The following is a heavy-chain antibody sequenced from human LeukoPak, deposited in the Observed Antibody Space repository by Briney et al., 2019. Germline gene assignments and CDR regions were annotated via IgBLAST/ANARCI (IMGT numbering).Heavy chain of an antibody. CDR1: GGSTSTYY. CDR2: ISYSGST. Sequence: SETLSLTCTVSGGSTSTYYWSWIRQPPGKGLEWIGYISYSGSTNYNPSLKSRVTIAVDTSKNQFSLKLSSVTAADTAVYYCARVGAYAFGIWGQGTMVSVSS. J-gene: IGHJ3*02. D-gene: IGHD1-26*01. V-gene: IGHV4-59*01. CDR3: ARVGAYAFGI.